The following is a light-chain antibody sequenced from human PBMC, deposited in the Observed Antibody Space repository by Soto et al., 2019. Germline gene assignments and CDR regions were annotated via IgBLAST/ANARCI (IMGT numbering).Light chain of an antibody. J-gene: IGKJ1*01. V-gene: IGKV3-20*01. Sequence: EIVLTQSPGTLSLSPGERATLSCRASQSVSSSSLAWYQRKPGQAPRLLIYGASSRPAGIPDRFSGSGFGTDFPLTISRLEPEDFAVYYCQQYGTSPRTFGQGTKVEIK. CDR3: QQYGTSPRT. CDR1: QSVSSSS. CDR2: GAS.